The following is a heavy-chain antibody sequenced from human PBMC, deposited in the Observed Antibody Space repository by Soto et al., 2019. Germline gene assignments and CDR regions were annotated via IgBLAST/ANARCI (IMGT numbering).Heavy chain of an antibody. CDR3: ERGRVRRSWFDP. CDR1: GYTFTNYD. J-gene: IGHJ5*02. D-gene: IGHD3-10*01. Sequence: QVQLVQSGAEVKKPGASVKVSCKASGYTFTNYDIHWVRQATGQGLEWMGWMNPDSGNTGQSKQFQGRVTMTRDTTISTAYMEMSSLRSEDTAVYYCERGRVRRSWFDPWGQGTLVTVSS. CDR2: MNPDSGNT. V-gene: IGHV1-8*01.